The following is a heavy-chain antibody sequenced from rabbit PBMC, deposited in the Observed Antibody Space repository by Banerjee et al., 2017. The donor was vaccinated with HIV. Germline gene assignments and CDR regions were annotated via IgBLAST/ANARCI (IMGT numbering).Heavy chain of an antibody. V-gene: IGHV1S45*01. CDR3: ARDYAGGYPSYAYAL. CDR2: IYAGSSGST. D-gene: IGHD6-1*01. J-gene: IGHJ3*01. CDR1: GFSFSGNYW. Sequence: QEQLEESGGDLVKPGASLTLTCTASGFSFSGNYWICWVRQAPGKGLEWIACIYAGSSGSTYYASWAKGRFTISKTSSTTVTLQMTSLTAADTATYFCARDYAGGYPSYAYALWGQGTLVTVS.